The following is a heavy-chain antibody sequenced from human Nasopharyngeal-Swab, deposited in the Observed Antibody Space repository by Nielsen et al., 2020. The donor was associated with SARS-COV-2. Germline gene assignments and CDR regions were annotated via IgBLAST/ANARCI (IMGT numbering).Heavy chain of an antibody. CDR2: IYYSGST. D-gene: IGHD3-10*01. J-gene: IGHJ6*02. Sequence: WIRQPPGKGLEWIGYIYYSGSTYYNPSLKSRVTISVDTSKNQFSLKLSSVTAADTAVYYCARDLIYYCGSGSYGALHYYYYGMDVWGQGTTVTVSS. V-gene: IGHV4-31*02. CDR3: ARDLIYYCGSGSYGALHYYYYGMDV.